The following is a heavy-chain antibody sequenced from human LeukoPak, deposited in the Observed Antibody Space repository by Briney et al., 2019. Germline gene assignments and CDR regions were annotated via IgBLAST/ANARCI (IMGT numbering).Heavy chain of an antibody. Sequence: PSETLSLTCTVSSDITHYCGWIRQPPGKGLECIGSIYFSGSAYYNPSLRSRVTISLDTSKKQLSLKLNSVTAADTAVYYCARQGSEETFDIWGQGTMVTVSS. CDR3: ARQGSEETFDI. J-gene: IGHJ3*02. V-gene: IGHV4-39*01. D-gene: IGHD3-10*01. CDR1: SDITHY. CDR2: IYFSGSA.